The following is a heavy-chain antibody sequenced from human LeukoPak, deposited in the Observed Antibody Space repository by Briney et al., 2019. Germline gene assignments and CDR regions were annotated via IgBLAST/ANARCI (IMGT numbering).Heavy chain of an antibody. J-gene: IGHJ3*02. CDR2: IYYSGST. CDR1: GGSISSSSYY. D-gene: IGHD6-13*01. V-gene: IGHV4-39*07. Sequence: SETLSLTCTVSGGSISSSSYYWGWIRQPPGKGLVWIGSIYYSGSTYYNPSLKNRVTISVDTSKNQFSLKLSSVTAADTAVYYCARPHSSSWSGHAFDIWGQGTMVTVSS. CDR3: ARPHSSSWSGHAFDI.